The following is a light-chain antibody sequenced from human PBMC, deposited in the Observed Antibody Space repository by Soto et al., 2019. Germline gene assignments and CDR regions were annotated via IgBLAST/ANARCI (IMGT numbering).Light chain of an antibody. V-gene: IGKV1-16*01. CDR1: QDIGNF. CDR3: QQYNSYS. Sequence: DIQMTQSPSSLSAFVGDRVTIICRASQDIGNFLAWYQQKPGKVSKLLIYAASNLQSGVPSRFSGSGSGTEFTLTISSLQPDDFATYYCQQYNSYSFGQWTKVDIK. CDR2: AAS. J-gene: IGKJ1*01.